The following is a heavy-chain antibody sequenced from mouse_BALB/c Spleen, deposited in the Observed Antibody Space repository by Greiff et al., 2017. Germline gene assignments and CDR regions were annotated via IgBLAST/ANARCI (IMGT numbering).Heavy chain of an antibody. CDR2: IDPENGDT. V-gene: IGHV14-4*02. CDR3: NAYSSMDY. J-gene: IGHJ4*01. CDR1: GFNFKDYY. D-gene: IGHD2-1*01. Sequence: VQLQQSGAELVRPGASVKLSCTASGFNFKDYYMHWVKQRPEQGLEWIGWIDPENGDTESAPKFQGKATMTADTSTNTDYLQLSSLTSEGTAVYYCNAYSSMDYWGQGTSVTVSS.